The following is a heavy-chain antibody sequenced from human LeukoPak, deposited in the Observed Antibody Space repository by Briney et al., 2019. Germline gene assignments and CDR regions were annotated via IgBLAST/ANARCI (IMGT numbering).Heavy chain of an antibody. CDR2: IYSGGST. D-gene: IGHD3-10*01. V-gene: IGHV3-53*01. J-gene: IGHJ6*02. CDR1: GFTVSSNY. Sequence: GGSLRLSCAASGFTVSSNYMSWVRQAPGKGLEWVSVIYSGGSTYYADSVKGRFTISRDNSKNTLYLQMNSLRAEDTAVYYCARLITMVRGVTAGMDVWGQGTTVTVSS. CDR3: ARLITMVRGVTAGMDV.